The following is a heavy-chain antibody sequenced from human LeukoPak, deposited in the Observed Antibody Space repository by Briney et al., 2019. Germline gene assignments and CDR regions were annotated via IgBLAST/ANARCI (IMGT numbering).Heavy chain of an antibody. V-gene: IGHV4-59*01. D-gene: IGHD2-2*01. CDR1: GGSISSYY. CDR2: IYYSGST. Sequence: PSETLSLTCTVSGGSISSYYWSWIRQPPGMGLEWIGYIYYSGSTNYNPSLKSRVTISVDTSKNQFSLKLSSVTAADTAVYYCARGRGIVVVPALSDAFDIWGQGTMVTASS. CDR3: ARGRGIVVVPALSDAFDI. J-gene: IGHJ3*02.